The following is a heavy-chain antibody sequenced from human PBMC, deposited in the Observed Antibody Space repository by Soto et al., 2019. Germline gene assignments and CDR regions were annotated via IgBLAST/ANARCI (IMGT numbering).Heavy chain of an antibody. CDR2: INAGNGNT. V-gene: IGHV1-3*01. CDR1: GYTFTSYA. Sequence: QVQLVQSGAEVKKPGASVKVSCKASGYTFTSYAMHWVRQAPGQRLEWMGWINAGNGNTKYSQKFQGRVTITRDTSASTAYMELSSLRSEDTAVYYCARDGPGNLTGYSFDYWGQGTLVTVSS. J-gene: IGHJ4*02. D-gene: IGHD3-9*01. CDR3: ARDGPGNLTGYSFDY.